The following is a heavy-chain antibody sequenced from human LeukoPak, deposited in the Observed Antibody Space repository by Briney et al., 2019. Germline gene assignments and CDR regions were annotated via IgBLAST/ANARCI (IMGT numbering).Heavy chain of an antibody. CDR3: ARDLVTVTKGFDI. J-gene: IGHJ3*02. CDR2: ISYIGTT. D-gene: IGHD4-17*01. V-gene: IGHV4-59*11. CDR1: GDSFSSHY. Sequence: TSETLSLTCAVSGDSFSSHYWTWIRQLPGKELEWIGYISYIGTTNYNPSLKSRVTLSIDTSKNQFSLKLTSVTAADTAVYYCARDLVTVTKGFDIWGQGTMVSVSS.